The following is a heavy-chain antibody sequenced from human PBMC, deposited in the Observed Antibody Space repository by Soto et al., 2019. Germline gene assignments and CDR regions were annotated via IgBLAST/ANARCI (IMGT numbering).Heavy chain of an antibody. CDR3: VMVDNYVTPTPQNV. J-gene: IGHJ6*02. Sequence: ASVKVSCKASGYIFVNYGIAWVRQAPGQGLEWMGWISPYTGNTHSATKIQGRLTMTTDTSTSTAYMDLGSLTSDDTAVYYCVMVDNYVTPTPQNVWGQGTTVTVSS. CDR2: ISPYTGNT. D-gene: IGHD3-16*01. V-gene: IGHV1-18*01. CDR1: GYIFVNYG.